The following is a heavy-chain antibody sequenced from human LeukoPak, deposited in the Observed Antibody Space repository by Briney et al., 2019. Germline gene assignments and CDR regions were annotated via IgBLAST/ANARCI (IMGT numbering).Heavy chain of an antibody. V-gene: IGHV1-69*13. CDR3: ARVSYYGSGSYFGAFDI. D-gene: IGHD3-10*01. J-gene: IGHJ3*02. Sequence: ASVKVSCKASGGTFSSYAISWVRQAPGQGLEWMGGIIPIFGTANYAQKFQGRVTITADESTSTAYMELSSLRSEDTAVYYCARVSYYGSGSYFGAFDIWGQGTMVTVSS. CDR2: IIPIFGTA. CDR1: GGTFSSYA.